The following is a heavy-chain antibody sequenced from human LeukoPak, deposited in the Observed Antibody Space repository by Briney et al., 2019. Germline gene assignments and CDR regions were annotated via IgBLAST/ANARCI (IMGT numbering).Heavy chain of an antibody. CDR2: IYSLGGT. Sequence: GGSLRLSCVASGFSVSNSYMSWVRQPPGKGLEWVSVIYSLGGTYYAESVKGRFTISRDNSKNTLYLQMNSLRAEDTAVYYCARDQRRDGLSWGQGTLVTVSS. CDR3: ARDQRRDGLS. J-gene: IGHJ4*02. V-gene: IGHV3-53*01. D-gene: IGHD5-24*01. CDR1: GFSVSNSY.